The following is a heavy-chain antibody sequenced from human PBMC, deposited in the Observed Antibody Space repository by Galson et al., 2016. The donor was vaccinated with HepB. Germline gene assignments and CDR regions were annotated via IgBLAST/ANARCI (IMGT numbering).Heavy chain of an antibody. Sequence: SVKVSCKASGYTFTNFRLSWVGQAPGQGLEWMGWMSTYNGKTNFTQKFQGRVTMTTDTSTSTAYMELRSLRSDDTAVYYCARSLVYDGLDYWGQGTLVTVSS. V-gene: IGHV1-18*01. CDR2: MSTYNGKT. J-gene: IGHJ4*02. D-gene: IGHD5/OR15-5a*01. CDR1: GYTFTNFR. CDR3: ARSLVYDGLDY.